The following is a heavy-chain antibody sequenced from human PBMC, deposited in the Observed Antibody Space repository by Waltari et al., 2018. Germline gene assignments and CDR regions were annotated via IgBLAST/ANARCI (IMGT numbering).Heavy chain of an antibody. CDR3: ARSPVDYYDSSGYRDYYFDY. CDR1: GGTFSSYA. CDR2: IIPSFGTA. Sequence: QVQLVQSGAEVKKPGSSVKVSCKASGGTFSSYAISWVRQAPGQGLEWMGRIIPSFGTANYAQKFQGRVTITADKSTSTAYMELSSLRSEDTAVYYCARSPVDYYDSSGYRDYYFDYWGQGTLVTVSS. J-gene: IGHJ4*02. D-gene: IGHD3-22*01. V-gene: IGHV1-69*08.